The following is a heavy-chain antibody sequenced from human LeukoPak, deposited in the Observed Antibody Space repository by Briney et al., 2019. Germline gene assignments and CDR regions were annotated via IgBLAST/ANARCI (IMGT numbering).Heavy chain of an antibody. CDR1: GFGFSSYA. V-gene: IGHV3-30*04. CDR3: ARAQALHYDILTPYSFQGWFDP. CDR2: ISYDGSSI. D-gene: IGHD3-9*01. Sequence: PGRSLRLSCAASGFGFSSYAIHWVRQAPGKGLEWVTVISYDGSSIYYAGSVKGRFTISRDNSKNTVYLQMNSLRAEDTAVYYCARAQALHYDILTPYSFQGWFDPWGQGTLVTVSS. J-gene: IGHJ5*02.